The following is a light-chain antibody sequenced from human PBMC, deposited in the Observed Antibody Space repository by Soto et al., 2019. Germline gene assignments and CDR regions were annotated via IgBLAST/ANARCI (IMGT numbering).Light chain of an antibody. CDR3: SSYTSSRTLV. J-gene: IGLJ1*01. V-gene: IGLV2-14*03. CDR1: SSDVGAYNY. Sequence: QSVLTQPASVSGSPGQSITISCTGTSSDVGAYNYVAWYQHHPDKVPKLMIYDVNNRPSGVSGRFSGSKSGNTASLTISGLQAEDEADYYCSSYTSSRTLVFGSGTKVTVL. CDR2: DVN.